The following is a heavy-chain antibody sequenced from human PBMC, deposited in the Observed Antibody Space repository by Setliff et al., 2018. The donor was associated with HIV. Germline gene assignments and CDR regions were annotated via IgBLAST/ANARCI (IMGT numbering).Heavy chain of an antibody. J-gene: IGHJ6*03. D-gene: IGHD3-22*01. V-gene: IGHV1-69*13. CDR2: IIPIFGTT. CDR1: GGTFSSYA. Sequence: EASVKVSCKASGGTFSSYAISWVRQAPGQGLEWMGGIIPIFGTTNFAQKFQGRVTFSVDESTSTVYMELSGLRSDDTAVYYCARVGYFYDRSGGFYYYYYMDVWGKGTTVTVSS. CDR3: ARVGYFYDRSGGFYYYYYMDV.